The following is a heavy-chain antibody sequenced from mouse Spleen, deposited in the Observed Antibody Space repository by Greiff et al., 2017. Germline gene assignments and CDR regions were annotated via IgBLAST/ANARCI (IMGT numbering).Heavy chain of an antibody. CDR2: IDPSDSET. CDR1: GYTFTSYW. CDR3: ARHYYGSSRSDFDY. Sequence: QVQLQQPGAELVRPGSSVKLSCKASGYTFTSYWMHWVKQRPIQGLEWIGNIDPSDSETHYNQKFKDKATLTVDKSSSTAYMQLSSLTSEDSAVYYCARHYYGSSRSDFDYWGQGTTLTVSS. D-gene: IGHD1-1*01. V-gene: IGHV1-52*01. J-gene: IGHJ2*01.